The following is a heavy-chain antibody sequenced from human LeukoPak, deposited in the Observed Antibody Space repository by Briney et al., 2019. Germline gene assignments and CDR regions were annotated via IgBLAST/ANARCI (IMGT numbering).Heavy chain of an antibody. V-gene: IGHV1-18*01. J-gene: IGHJ5*02. CDR3: ARVSKAKIRGSWFDP. CDR2: ISAYNGNT. CDR1: GYTFTSYG. Sequence: ASVKVSCKASGYTFTSYGISWVRQAPGQGLEWMGWISAYNGNTNYAQKLQGRVTMTTDTSTSTAHMELRSLRSDDTAVYYCARVSKAKIRGSWFDPWGQGTLVTVSS.